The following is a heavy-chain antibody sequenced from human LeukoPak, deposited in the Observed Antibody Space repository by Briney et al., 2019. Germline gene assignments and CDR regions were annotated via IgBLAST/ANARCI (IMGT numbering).Heavy chain of an antibody. D-gene: IGHD2-15*01. J-gene: IGHJ6*03. V-gene: IGHV4-34*01. CDR2: INYSGST. Sequence: SETLSLTCAVYGGSFSGYYWSWIRQPPGKGLEWIGEINYSGSTNYNPSLKSRVTISVDTSKNQFYLKLSSVTAGDTAVYYCARRPLRNCSGGSCYRYYYMDVWGKGTTVTVSS. CDR3: ARRPLRNCSGGSCYRYYYMDV. CDR1: GGSFSGYY.